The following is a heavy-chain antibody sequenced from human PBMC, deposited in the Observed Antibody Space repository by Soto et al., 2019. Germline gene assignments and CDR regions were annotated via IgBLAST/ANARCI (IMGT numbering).Heavy chain of an antibody. CDR2: INPNSGGT. CDR1: GYTYTGYY. V-gene: IGHV1-2*02. CDR3: GRDYRSSWYYYYGMDV. J-gene: IGHJ6*02. Sequence: ASVKVSCKASGYTYTGYYMHWVRQAPGQRLEWMGWINPNSGGTKYAQKFQGRVTMTTDTSISTAYMELSRLRSDDTAVYYCGRDYRSSWYYYYGMDVWGQGTTVTVSS. D-gene: IGHD6-13*01.